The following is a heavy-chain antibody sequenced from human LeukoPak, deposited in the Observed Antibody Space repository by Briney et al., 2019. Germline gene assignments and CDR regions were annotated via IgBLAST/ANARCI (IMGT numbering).Heavy chain of an antibody. D-gene: IGHD5-18*01. CDR3: ARDRNVDTAMVTNWFDP. V-gene: IGHV3-53*01. CDR1: GFTVSSNY. CDR2: IYSGGST. J-gene: IGHJ5*02. Sequence: GGSLRLSCAASGFTVSSNYMSWVRQAPGKGLEWVSVIYSGGSTYYADSVKGRFTISRDNSKNTLYLQMNSLRAEDTAVYYCARDRNVDTAMVTNWFDPWGQGTLVTVSS.